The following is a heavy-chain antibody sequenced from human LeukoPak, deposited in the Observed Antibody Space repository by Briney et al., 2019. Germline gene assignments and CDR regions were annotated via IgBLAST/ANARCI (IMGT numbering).Heavy chain of an antibody. CDR1: GFTFSSYS. V-gene: IGHV3-21*01. Sequence: GGSLRLSCAASGFTFSSYSMNWVRQAPGKGLEWVSSLSSSSSYIDYADSVKGRFTISRDNAKNSLYLQMNSLRAEDTAVYYCARPSGSGSSHDAFDIWGQGTMVTVSS. CDR3: ARPSGSGSSHDAFDI. J-gene: IGHJ3*02. D-gene: IGHD3-10*01. CDR2: LSSSSSYI.